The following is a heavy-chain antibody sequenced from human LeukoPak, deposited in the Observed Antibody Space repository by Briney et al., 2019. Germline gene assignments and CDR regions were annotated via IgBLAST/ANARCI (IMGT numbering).Heavy chain of an antibody. D-gene: IGHD6-13*01. CDR2: IYYSGST. V-gene: IGHV4-39*07. CDR3: ARGRIAAAGSKRGKAFDI. Sequence: SETLSLTCTVSGGSISSSSYYWGWIRQPPGKGLEWIGSIYYSGSTYYNPSLKSRVTISVDTSKNQFSLKLSSVTAADTAVYYCARGRIAAAGSKRGKAFDIWGQGTMVTVSS. J-gene: IGHJ3*02. CDR1: GGSISSSSYY.